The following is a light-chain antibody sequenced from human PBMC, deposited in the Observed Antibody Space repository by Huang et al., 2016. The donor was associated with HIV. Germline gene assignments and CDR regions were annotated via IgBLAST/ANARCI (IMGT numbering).Light chain of an antibody. V-gene: IGKV3-15*01. CDR2: GSS. CDR1: RTVSTN. Sequence: LVMTKSPATLSVSPRERVTLSCRANRTVSTNLAWYQQRPGQAPRLISYGSSTRAPGIPSRFSGSGSGTYFSLTISSLQSEDFALYYCHQYNNWLLSFGGGTRVDI. J-gene: IGKJ4*01. CDR3: HQYNNWLLS.